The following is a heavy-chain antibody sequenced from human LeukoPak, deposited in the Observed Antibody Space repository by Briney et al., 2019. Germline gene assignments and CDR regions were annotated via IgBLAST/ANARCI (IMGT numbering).Heavy chain of an antibody. CDR1: GYTFTSYG. J-gene: IGHJ4*02. CDR2: ISAYNGNT. Sequence: ASVKVSCKASGYTFTSYGISWVRQAPGQGLEWMGWISAYNGNTNYAQKLQGRVTMTTDTSTSTAYMELRSLRSDDTAVYYCARGDSYDSTGYFFYWGQGTLVTVSS. D-gene: IGHD3-22*01. V-gene: IGHV1-18*01. CDR3: ARGDSYDSTGYFFY.